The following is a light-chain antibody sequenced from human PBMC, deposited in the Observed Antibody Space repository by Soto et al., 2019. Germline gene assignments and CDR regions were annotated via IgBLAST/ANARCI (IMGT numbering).Light chain of an antibody. CDR3: QQYGSSQWT. CDR2: DAS. Sequence: EIVLTQSPASLSLSPGERATLSCRASQSVPRNLAWYQQRPGQAPRLLIYDASSRATGIPDRFSGSGSGTDFILTISSLLPEDFAVYYCQQYGSSQWTFGQGTKVEIK. J-gene: IGKJ1*01. CDR1: QSVPRN. V-gene: IGKV3-11*01.